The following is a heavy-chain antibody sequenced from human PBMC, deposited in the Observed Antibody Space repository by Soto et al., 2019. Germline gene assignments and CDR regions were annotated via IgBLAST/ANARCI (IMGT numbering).Heavy chain of an antibody. CDR1: GYTCTGYY. V-gene: IGHV1-2*02. Sequence: ASVRVSCKASGYTCTGYYMHWVRQAHGQGLEWMGWINPNSGGTNYAQKFQGRVTMTRDTSISTAYMGLSRLRSDDTAVYYCERDEGPYYLDSWGQGTLVPVRS. CDR2: INPNSGGT. CDR3: ERDEGPYYLDS. J-gene: IGHJ4*02.